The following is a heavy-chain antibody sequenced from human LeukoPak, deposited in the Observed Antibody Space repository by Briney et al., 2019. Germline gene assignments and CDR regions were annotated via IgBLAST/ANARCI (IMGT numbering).Heavy chain of an antibody. CDR2: IIPILGIA. Sequence: ASVKVSCKASGGTFSSYAISWVRQAPGQGLEWMGRIIPILGIANYAQKFQGRVTITADKSTSTAYMELSSLRSEDTAVYYCARDTTGNNWFDPWGQGTLVTVSS. J-gene: IGHJ5*02. V-gene: IGHV1-69*04. D-gene: IGHD1-1*01. CDR1: GGTFSSYA. CDR3: ARDTTGNNWFDP.